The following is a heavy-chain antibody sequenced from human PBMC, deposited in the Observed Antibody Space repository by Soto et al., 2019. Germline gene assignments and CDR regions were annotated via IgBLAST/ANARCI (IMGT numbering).Heavy chain of an antibody. J-gene: IGHJ4*02. CDR1: GFTFSSYA. D-gene: IGHD1-26*01. CDR2: ISGSGDSI. CDR3: ARRGSGSYYDY. V-gene: IGHV3-23*01. Sequence: EVQLLESGGGLVQPGGSLRLSCAASGFTFSSYAMRWVRQAPVKGLEWVSAISGSGDSIYYADSVKGRFTISRDNSKNTLYLQMNSLRAEATAVYYCARRGSGSYYDYWGQGTRVTVSS.